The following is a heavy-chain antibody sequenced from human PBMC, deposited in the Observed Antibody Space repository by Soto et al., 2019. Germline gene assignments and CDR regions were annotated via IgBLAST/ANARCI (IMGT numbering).Heavy chain of an antibody. Sequence: SETLSLTCTVSGGSISSYYWSWIRQPPGKGLEWIGYIYYSGSTNYNPSLKSRVTISVDTSKNQFSLKLSSVTAADTAVYYCARERPSYDILTGYPRHYYYYMDVWGKGTTVTVS. V-gene: IGHV4-59*01. CDR3: ARERPSYDILTGYPRHYYYYMDV. CDR2: IYYSGST. CDR1: GGSISSYY. J-gene: IGHJ6*03. D-gene: IGHD3-9*01.